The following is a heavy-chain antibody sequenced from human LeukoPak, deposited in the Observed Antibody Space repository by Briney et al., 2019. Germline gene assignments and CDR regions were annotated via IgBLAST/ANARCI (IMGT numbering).Heavy chain of an antibody. Sequence: GSLRLSCAASGFTFSSYEMNWVRQAPGKGLEWVSYISSSGSTIYYADSVKGRFTISRDNAKNSLYLQMNSLRAEDTALYYCAKVTKGGIVATIFDYWGQGTLVTVSS. CDR2: ISSSGSTI. V-gene: IGHV3-48*03. J-gene: IGHJ4*02. CDR1: GFTFSSYE. CDR3: AKVTKGGIVATIFDY. D-gene: IGHD5-12*01.